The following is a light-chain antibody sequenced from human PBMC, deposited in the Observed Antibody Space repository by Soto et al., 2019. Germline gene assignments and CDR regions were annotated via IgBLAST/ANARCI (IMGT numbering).Light chain of an antibody. CDR3: QQDHSYSYT. Sequence: IQMTQSPSTLSASVGDRVTITCRASQSISSGLAWYQQKPGKAPKFLIYKASSLESGVPARFTGSGSGPEFTLTITSLQPANFGTYSCQQDHSYSYTFSHGTKLAIK. V-gene: IGKV1-5*03. J-gene: IGKJ2*01. CDR1: QSISSG. CDR2: KAS.